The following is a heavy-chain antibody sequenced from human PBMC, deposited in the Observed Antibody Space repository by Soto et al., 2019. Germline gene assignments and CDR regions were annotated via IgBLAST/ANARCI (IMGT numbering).Heavy chain of an antibody. CDR3: ARHYDFWSGYYTGYPTNYYYGMDV. D-gene: IGHD3-3*01. Sequence: PSETLSLTCTVSGGSISSSSYYWGRIRKPPGKGLEWIGSVYYSGSTYYNPSLKSRVTISVDTSKNQFSLKLSSVTAADTAVYYCARHYDFWSGYYTGYPTNYYYGMDVWGQGTTVTVSS. J-gene: IGHJ6*02. CDR2: VYYSGST. CDR1: GGSISSSSYY. V-gene: IGHV4-39*01.